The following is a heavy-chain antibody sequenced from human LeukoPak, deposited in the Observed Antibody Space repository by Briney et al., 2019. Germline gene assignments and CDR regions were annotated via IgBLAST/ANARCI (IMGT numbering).Heavy chain of an antibody. CDR2: ISAYNGNT. CDR1: GYTFTSYG. CDR3: ARDPETIHYGDYPNWFDP. J-gene: IGHJ5*02. D-gene: IGHD4-17*01. Sequence: GASVKGSCKASGYTFTSYGISWVRQAPGQGLEWMGWISAYNGNTNYAQKLQGRVTMTTDTSTSTAYMELRSLRSDDTAVYYCARDPETIHYGDYPNWFDPWGQGTLVTVSS. V-gene: IGHV1-18*01.